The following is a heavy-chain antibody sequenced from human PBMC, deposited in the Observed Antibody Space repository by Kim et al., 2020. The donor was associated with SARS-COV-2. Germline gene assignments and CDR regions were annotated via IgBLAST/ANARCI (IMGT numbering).Heavy chain of an antibody. CDR3: TRGSKRQITMDI. J-gene: IGHJ6*02. Sequence: SVKVSCKASGGSFRKYAISWVRQAPGQGLEWMGGVIPEFAVSNYAQKFQDRVAITADESTSTAYMELYGLTSEDTAVYYCTRGSKRQITMDIWGQGT. CDR1: GGSFRKYA. CDR2: VIPEFAVS. V-gene: IGHV1-69*13.